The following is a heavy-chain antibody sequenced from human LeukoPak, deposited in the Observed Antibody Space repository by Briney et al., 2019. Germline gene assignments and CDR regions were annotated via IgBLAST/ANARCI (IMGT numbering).Heavy chain of an antibody. CDR3: ARVYCSSTSCYPGYNWFDP. J-gene: IGHJ5*02. Sequence: SETLSLTCTVSGGSISSSSYYWGWIRQTPGKGLEWIGSIYYSGSTYYNPSLKSRVTISVDTSKNQFSLKLSSVTAADTAVYYCARVYCSSTSCYPGYNWFDPWGQGTLVTVSS. CDR1: GGSISSSSYY. V-gene: IGHV4-39*07. CDR2: IYYSGST. D-gene: IGHD2-2*01.